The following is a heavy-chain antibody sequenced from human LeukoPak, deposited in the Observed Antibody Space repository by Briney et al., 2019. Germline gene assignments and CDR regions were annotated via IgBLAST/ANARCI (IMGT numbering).Heavy chain of an antibody. CDR2: ISWNSGSI. V-gene: IGHV3-9*01. J-gene: IGHJ4*02. CDR1: GLTFDDYA. D-gene: IGHD3-22*01. CDR3: AKDSGFDSSGGDYFDY. Sequence: PGRSLRLSCAASGLTFDDYAMHWVRQAPGKGLEWVSGISWNSGSIGYADSVKGRFTISRDNAKNSLYLQMNSLRAEDTALYYCAKDSGFDSSGGDYFDYWGQGTLVTVSS.